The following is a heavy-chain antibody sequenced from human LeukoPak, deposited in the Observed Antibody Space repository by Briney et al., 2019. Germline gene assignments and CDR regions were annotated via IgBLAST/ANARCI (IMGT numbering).Heavy chain of an antibody. V-gene: IGHV3-48*01. Sequence: GGSLRLSCAASGFTFSSYSMTWVRQAPGKGLEWVSYITFTSSTIHYADSVKGRFTISRDNAKNSLYLQMNSLRAEDTAVYYCASAVAGTSSDDYWGQGTLVTVSS. J-gene: IGHJ4*02. CDR1: GFTFSSYS. D-gene: IGHD6-19*01. CDR2: ITFTSSTI. CDR3: ASAVAGTSSDDY.